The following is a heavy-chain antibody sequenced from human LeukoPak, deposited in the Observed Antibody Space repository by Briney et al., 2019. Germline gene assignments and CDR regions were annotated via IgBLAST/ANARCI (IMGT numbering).Heavy chain of an antibody. D-gene: IGHD3-10*01. V-gene: IGHV3-23*01. CDR1: GFTFSTYG. J-gene: IGHJ4*02. CDR3: ARDTYGSGSYYNAPLDY. Sequence: GGSLRLSCAASGFTFSTYGMSWVRQAPGKGLEWVSGISGSGGSTYYGDSVKGRFTISRDNAKNSLYLQMNSLRAEDTAVYYCARDTYGSGSYYNAPLDYWGQGTLVTVSS. CDR2: ISGSGGST.